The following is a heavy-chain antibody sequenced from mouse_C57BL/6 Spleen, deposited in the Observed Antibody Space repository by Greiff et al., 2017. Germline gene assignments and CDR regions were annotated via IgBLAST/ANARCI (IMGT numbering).Heavy chain of an antibody. CDR1: GFTFSSYT. V-gene: IGHV5-9*01. CDR3: ARRYGSSLYYAMDY. CDR2: ISGGGGNT. D-gene: IGHD1-1*01. J-gene: IGHJ4*01. Sequence: VKLVESGGGLVKPGGSLKLSCAASGFTFSSYTMSWVRQTPEKRLEWVATISGGGGNTYYPDSVKGRFTISRDNAKNTLYLQMSSLRSEDTALYYCARRYGSSLYYAMDYWGQGASVTVSS.